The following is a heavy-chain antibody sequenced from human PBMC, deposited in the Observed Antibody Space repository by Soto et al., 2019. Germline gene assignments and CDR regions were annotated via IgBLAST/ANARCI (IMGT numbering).Heavy chain of an antibody. CDR3: ARDSSYGDYFDY. J-gene: IGHJ4*02. D-gene: IGHD4-17*01. CDR1: GGSVSSGSYY. V-gene: IGHV4-61*01. Sequence: SETLSLTCTVSGGSVSSGSYYWIWIRQPPGKGLEWIGYIYYSGSTNYNPSLKSRVTISVDTSKNQFSLKVIFVTAADTAVYYCARDSSYGDYFDYWGQGTLVTVSS. CDR2: IYYSGST.